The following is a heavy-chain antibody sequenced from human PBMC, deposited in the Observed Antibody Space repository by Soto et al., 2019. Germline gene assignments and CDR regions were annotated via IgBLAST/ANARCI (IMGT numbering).Heavy chain of an antibody. Sequence: SETLSLTCTVSAGSISSGGYYWSWIRQHPGKGLEWIGYIYYSGSTYYNPSLKSRVTISVDTSKNQFSLNLWSVTAADTAVYYCARGVGATGGSVYYYYGMDVWGQGTTVTVSS. CDR2: IYYSGST. V-gene: IGHV4-31*03. J-gene: IGHJ6*02. CDR3: ARGVGATGGSVYYYYGMDV. CDR1: AGSISSGGYY. D-gene: IGHD1-26*01.